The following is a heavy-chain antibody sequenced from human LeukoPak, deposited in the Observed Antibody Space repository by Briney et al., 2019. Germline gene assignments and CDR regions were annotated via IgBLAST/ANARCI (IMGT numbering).Heavy chain of an antibody. V-gene: IGHV3-21*01. CDR1: GFSFRDYW. CDR2: ISSSSSYI. Sequence: GGSLRLSCAASGFSFRDYWMSWVRQAPGKGLEWVSSISSSSSYIYYADSVKGRFTISRDNAKNSLYLQMNSLRAEDTAVYYCASSSNWPTDFDYWGQGTLVTVSS. D-gene: IGHD7-27*01. CDR3: ASSSNWPTDFDY. J-gene: IGHJ4*02.